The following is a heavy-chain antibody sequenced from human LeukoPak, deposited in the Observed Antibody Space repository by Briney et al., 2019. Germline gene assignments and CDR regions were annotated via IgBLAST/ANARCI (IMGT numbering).Heavy chain of an antibody. CDR3: ALQGLGVVTLDAFDI. J-gene: IGHJ3*02. CDR2: ISYDGSNK. D-gene: IGHD3-3*01. CDR1: GFTFSSYA. V-gene: IGHV3-30-3*01. Sequence: PGGSLRLSCAASGFTFSSYAMHWVRQAPGKGLEWVAVISYDGSNKYYADSVKGRFTISRDNSKNTLYLQMNSLRAEDTAVYYCALQGLGVVTLDAFDIWGQGTMVTVSS.